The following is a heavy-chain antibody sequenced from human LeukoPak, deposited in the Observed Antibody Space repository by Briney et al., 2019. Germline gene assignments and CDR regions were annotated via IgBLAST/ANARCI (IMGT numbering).Heavy chain of an antibody. CDR1: GYTFSSYG. CDR2: ISDYNGNT. J-gene: IGHJ5*02. D-gene: IGHD3-22*01. V-gene: IGHV1-18*01. Sequence: ASVKVSCKASGYTFSSYGISWVQQAPGQGLAWMGWISDYNGNTNYAQKVQGRVTMTTDPFTSTAYMELRSLRSDDTAVYYCARDGPDRAAWFDPWGQGTLVTVSS. CDR3: ARDGPDRAAWFDP.